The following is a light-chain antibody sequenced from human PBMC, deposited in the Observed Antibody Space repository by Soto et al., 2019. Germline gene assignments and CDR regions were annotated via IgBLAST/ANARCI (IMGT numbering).Light chain of an antibody. J-gene: IGKJ1*01. Sequence: IQMTQSPSTLSASVGDRVTITSRASQSSNRWLAWYQQRPGKAHRLLNYYASTLKTRVPSRFSGSESGTEFTLTINGLEPDDFATYFWQQQNSWWTFGQGTKVEMK. CDR2: YAS. CDR1: QSSNRW. V-gene: IGKV1-5*01. CDR3: QQQNSWWT.